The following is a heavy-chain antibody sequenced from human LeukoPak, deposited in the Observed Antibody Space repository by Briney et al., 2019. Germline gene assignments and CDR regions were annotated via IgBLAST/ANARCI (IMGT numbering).Heavy chain of an antibody. V-gene: IGHV3-30*18. Sequence: GGSLRLSCAASGFTFSSYGMHWVRQAPGKGLEWVAVISYDGSNKYYADAVKGRFTISRDNSKNTLYLQMNSLRAEDTAVYYCAKEGWRFLPYYWGQGTLVTVSS. CDR3: AKEGWRFLPYY. CDR1: GFTFSSYG. CDR2: ISYDGSNK. D-gene: IGHD2-2*01. J-gene: IGHJ4*02.